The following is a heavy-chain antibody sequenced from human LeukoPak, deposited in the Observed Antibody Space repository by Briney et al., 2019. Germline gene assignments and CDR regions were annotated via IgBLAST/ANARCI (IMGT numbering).Heavy chain of an antibody. J-gene: IGHJ3*02. CDR3: ARSGGSSSMVTTFDI. D-gene: IGHD6-6*01. Sequence: RPSETLSLTCTVSGGSISSGSYYWSWIRQPAGKGLEWIGRIYTSGSTNYNPSLKSRVTISVDTSKNQFSLKLSSVTAADTAVYYCARSGGSSSMVTTFDIWGQGTMVTVSS. CDR2: IYTSGST. CDR1: GGSISSGSYY. V-gene: IGHV4-61*02.